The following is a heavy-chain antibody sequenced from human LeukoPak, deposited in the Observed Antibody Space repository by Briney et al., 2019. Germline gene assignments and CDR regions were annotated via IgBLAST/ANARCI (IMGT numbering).Heavy chain of an antibody. CDR1: GFTFSSYS. CDR3: ARKYYYDSSGHFDY. Sequence: GGSLRLSCAASGFTFSSYSMSWVRQAPGKGLEWVSSISSSSTYIYYADSLRGRFTISRDNAKNSLYLQMNSLRAEDTAVYYCARKYYYDSSGHFDYWGQGTLVTVSS. D-gene: IGHD3-22*01. CDR2: ISSSSTYI. V-gene: IGHV3-21*01. J-gene: IGHJ4*02.